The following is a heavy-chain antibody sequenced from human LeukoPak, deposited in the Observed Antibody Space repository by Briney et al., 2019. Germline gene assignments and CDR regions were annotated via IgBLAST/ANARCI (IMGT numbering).Heavy chain of an antibody. V-gene: IGHV1-2*02. CDR1: GYTFTDYY. CDR3: ARRYCSSTSCYYFDY. CDR2: INVNRGGT. D-gene: IGHD2-2*01. J-gene: IGHJ4*02. Sequence: ASVRVSCKASGYTFTDYYMHWVRQAPGQGLDWMGWINVNRGGTNYAQRFQGRVTMTRDTSITTAYMELSRLESDDTAVYYCARRYCSSTSCYYFDYWGQGTLVTVSS.